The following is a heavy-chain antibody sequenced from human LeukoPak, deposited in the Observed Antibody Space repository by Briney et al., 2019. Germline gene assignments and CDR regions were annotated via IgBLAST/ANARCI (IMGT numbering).Heavy chain of an antibody. Sequence: GRSLRLSCAVSGFTFSNYDMHWVRQAPGKGLEWVAVIWYDGSNKYYADSVKGRFTISRDNSKNTLYLQMNSLRAEDTAVYHCAKEPYYYDSSGYYPNWGQGTLVTVSS. V-gene: IGHV3-33*06. CDR1: GFTFSNYD. J-gene: IGHJ4*02. CDR3: AKEPYYYDSSGYYPN. CDR2: IWYDGSNK. D-gene: IGHD3-22*01.